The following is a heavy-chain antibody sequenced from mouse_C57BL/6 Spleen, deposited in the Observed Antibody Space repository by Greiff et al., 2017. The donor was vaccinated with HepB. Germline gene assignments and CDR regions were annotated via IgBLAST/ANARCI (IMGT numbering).Heavy chain of an antibody. J-gene: IGHJ4*01. CDR1: GYAFSSSW. CDR3: ARYDFYYAMDY. D-gene: IGHD2-4*01. V-gene: IGHV1-82*01. Sequence: VQVVESGPELVKPGASVKISCKASGYAFSSSWMNWVKQRPGKGLEWIGRIYPGDGDTNYNGKFKGKATLTADKSSSTAYMQLSSLTSEDSAVYFCARYDFYYAMDYWGQGTSVTVSS. CDR2: IYPGDGDT.